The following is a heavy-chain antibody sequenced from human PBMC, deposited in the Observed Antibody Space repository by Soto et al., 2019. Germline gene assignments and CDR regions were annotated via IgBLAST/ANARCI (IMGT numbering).Heavy chain of an antibody. CDR3: AKDGIAAAANPYYYYYYGMDV. CDR2: ISGSGGST. CDR1: GFTFSSYA. J-gene: IGHJ6*02. V-gene: IGHV3-23*01. D-gene: IGHD6-13*01. Sequence: GGSLRLSCAASGFTFSSYAMSWVRQAPGKGLEWVSAISGSGGSTYYADSVKGRFTISRDNSKNTLYLQMNSLRAEETAVYYCAKDGIAAAANPYYYYYYGMDVWGQGTTVTVSS.